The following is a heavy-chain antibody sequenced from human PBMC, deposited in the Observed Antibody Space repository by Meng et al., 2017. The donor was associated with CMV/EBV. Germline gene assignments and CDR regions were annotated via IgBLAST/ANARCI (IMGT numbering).Heavy chain of an antibody. V-gene: IGHV4-39*07. CDR2: IYYSGST. D-gene: IGHD6-6*01. CDR3: ARSIAARPYRYNWFDP. J-gene: IGHJ5*02. CDR1: GGSSSSSSYY. Sequence: QLLRQEAVPGLVKPSETLSLTCTVSGGSSSSSSYYWGWIRQPPGKGLEWIGSIYYSGSTYYNPSLKSRVTISVDTSKNQFSLKLSSVTAADTAVYYCARSIAARPYRYNWFDPWGQGTLVTVSS.